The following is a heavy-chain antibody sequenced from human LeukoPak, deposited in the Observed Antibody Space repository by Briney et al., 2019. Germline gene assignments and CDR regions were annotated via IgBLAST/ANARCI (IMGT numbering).Heavy chain of an antibody. CDR3: ARAPPYGYYYMDV. CDR1: GFTFSSYS. V-gene: IGHV3-21*05. CDR2: ISSSSSYI. D-gene: IGHD4-17*01. Sequence: GGSLRLSCAASGFTFSSYSMNWVRQAPGKGLEWVSYISSSSSYIYYADSVKGRFTISRDNAKNSLYLQMNSLRAEDTAVYYCARAPPYGYYYMDVWGKGTTVTISS. J-gene: IGHJ6*03.